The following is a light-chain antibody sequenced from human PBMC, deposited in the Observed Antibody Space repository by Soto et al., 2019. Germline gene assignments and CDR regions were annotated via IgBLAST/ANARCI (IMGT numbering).Light chain of an antibody. CDR1: QSISSW. V-gene: IGKV1-5*03. J-gene: IGKJ4*01. CDR3: QQYKTYPLA. CDR2: KTS. Sequence: DIQMTQSPSTLSASVGDRVTFTCRASQSISSWLAWYQQKPGKAPKLLIYKTSSLESGVPSRFSGSGAGTEFTLPISSLQPDDFATYYCQQYKTYPLAFGGGTSVE.